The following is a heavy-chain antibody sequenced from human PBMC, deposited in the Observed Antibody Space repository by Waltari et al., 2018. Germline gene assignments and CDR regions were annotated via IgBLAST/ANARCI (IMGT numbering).Heavy chain of an antibody. CDR1: RFTFSSYG. J-gene: IGHJ4*02. CDR3: AKDSRRYRFLEWLPDY. D-gene: IGHD3-3*01. CDR2: IRYDGSNK. Sequence: QVQLVESGGGVVQPGGSLRLSCAASRFTFSSYGMHWVRQAPGKGLEWVAFIRYDGSNKYYADSVKGRFTISRDNSKNTLYLQMNSLRAEDTAVYYCAKDSRRYRFLEWLPDYWGQGTLVTVSS. V-gene: IGHV3-30*02.